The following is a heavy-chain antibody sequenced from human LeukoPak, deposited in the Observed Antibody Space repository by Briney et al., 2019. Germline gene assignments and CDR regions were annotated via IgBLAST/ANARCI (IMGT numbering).Heavy chain of an antibody. Sequence: GGSLRLSCAAPGFTFSSYWMSWVRQAPGKGLEWVANIKQDGSEKYYVDSVKGRFTISRDNAKNSLYLQMNSLRAEDTAVYYCAKLLSRQPGDPFDYWGQGTLVTVSS. CDR2: IKQDGSEK. CDR3: AKLLSRQPGDPFDY. V-gene: IGHV3-7*03. D-gene: IGHD2/OR15-2a*01. CDR1: GFTFSSYW. J-gene: IGHJ4*02.